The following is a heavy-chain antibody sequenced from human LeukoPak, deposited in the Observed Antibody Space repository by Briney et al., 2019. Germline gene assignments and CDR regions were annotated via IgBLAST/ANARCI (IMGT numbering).Heavy chain of an antibody. J-gene: IGHJ4*02. CDR3: ARAPITGTLFDY. V-gene: IGHV4-59*01. CDR1: GGSISSYY. D-gene: IGHD1-7*01. Sequence: PSETLSLTCTVSGGSISSYYWSWIRPPPGKGLEWIGYIYYSGSTNYNPSLKSRVTISVDTSKNQFSLKLSSVTAADTAVYYCARAPITGTLFDYWGQGTLVTVSS. CDR2: IYYSGST.